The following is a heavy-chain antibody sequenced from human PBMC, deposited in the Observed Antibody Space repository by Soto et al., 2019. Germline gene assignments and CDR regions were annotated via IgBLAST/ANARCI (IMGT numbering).Heavy chain of an antibody. CDR3: ARGSTDSYPGSRIFDL. V-gene: IGHV3-23*01. J-gene: IGHJ4*02. CDR2: ISATGGST. Sequence: EVQLMESGGGLVQPGGSLRLSCAASGFTFDNYAMNWVRQAPGKGLEWVSGISATGGSTYYAASVRGRFGISRDNSKNTLYLQMSSLRAEDSAIYYCARGSTDSYPGSRIFDLWGRGTRVTVSS. CDR1: GFTFDNYA. D-gene: IGHD3-10*01.